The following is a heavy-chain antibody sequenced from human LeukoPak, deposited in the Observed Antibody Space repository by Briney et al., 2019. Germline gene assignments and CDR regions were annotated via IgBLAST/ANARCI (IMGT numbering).Heavy chain of an antibody. V-gene: IGHV3-48*04. D-gene: IGHD3-16*01. J-gene: IGHJ4*02. Sequence: GGSLRLSCIASGFVLSRDNMNWVRRAPGTGLEWVAHISEAIYYADSVQGRSTISRDNAQNSLYLQMSNLRAEDTAMYYCVREVGRPKTFYFDSWGRGTPVTVSS. CDR3: VREVGRPKTFYFDS. CDR2: ISEAI. CDR1: GFVLSRDN.